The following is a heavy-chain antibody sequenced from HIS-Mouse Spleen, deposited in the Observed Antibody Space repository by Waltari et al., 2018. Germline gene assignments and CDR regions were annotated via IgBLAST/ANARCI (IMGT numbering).Heavy chain of an antibody. V-gene: IGHV1-2*02. D-gene: IGHD6-19*01. CDR2: INPNSGGT. CDR3: AREAVAGPYYFDY. CDR1: VYTFTGYS. J-gene: IGHJ4*02. Sequence: QVQLVQSGAEVKKPGASVKVSCKASVYTFTGYSMHWVLQAPGQGLEWMGWINPNSGGTNYAQKFQGRVTMTRDTSISTAYMELSRLRSDDTAVYYCAREAVAGPYYFDYWGQGTLVTVSS.